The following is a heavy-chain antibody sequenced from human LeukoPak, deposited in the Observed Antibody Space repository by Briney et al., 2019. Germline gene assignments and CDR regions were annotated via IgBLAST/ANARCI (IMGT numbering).Heavy chain of an antibody. V-gene: IGHV3-11*04. CDR3: ARDHDYDITFDY. Sequence: GGSLRLSCAASGFSFSDYYMTWIRQAPGKGLEWVSYITSTGSTIYYADSVKGRFTISRDNAKNSLYLQMNSLRAEDTAVYHCARDHDYDITFDYWGQGTLVTVSS. D-gene: IGHD3-22*01. J-gene: IGHJ4*02. CDR2: ITSTGSTI. CDR1: GFSFSDYY.